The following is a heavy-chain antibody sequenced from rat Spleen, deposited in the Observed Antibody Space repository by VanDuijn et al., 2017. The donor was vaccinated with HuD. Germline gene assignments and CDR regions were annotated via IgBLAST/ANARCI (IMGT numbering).Heavy chain of an antibody. D-gene: IGHD1-10*01. CDR3: ARNRNNYDWYFDF. CDR1: GFSLTSYS. V-gene: IGHV2-47*01. CDR2: IWSNGGT. J-gene: IGHJ1*01. Sequence: QVQLKESGPGLVQPSETLSLTCTVSGFSLTSYSVSWVRQPPGKGLEWMGVIWSNGGTDYISTIKSRLSISRDTSKSQVFLKMNSLQTGDTGMYFCARNRNNYDWYFDFWGPGTMVTVSP.